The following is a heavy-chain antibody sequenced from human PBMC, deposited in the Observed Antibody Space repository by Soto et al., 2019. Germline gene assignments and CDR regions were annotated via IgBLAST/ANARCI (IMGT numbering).Heavy chain of an antibody. J-gene: IGHJ6*02. D-gene: IGHD2-8*01. CDR2: INHSGST. CDR3: ARAFLRIGYCTNGVCPRHYYYYYDMDV. V-gene: IGHV4-34*01. CDR1: GGSFSGYY. Sequence: SETLSLTCAVYGGSFSGYYWSWIRQPPGKGLEWIGEINHSGSTNYNPSLKSRVTISVDTSKNQFSLKLSSVTAADTAVYYCARAFLRIGYCTNGVCPRHYYYYYDMDVWGQGTTVTVSS.